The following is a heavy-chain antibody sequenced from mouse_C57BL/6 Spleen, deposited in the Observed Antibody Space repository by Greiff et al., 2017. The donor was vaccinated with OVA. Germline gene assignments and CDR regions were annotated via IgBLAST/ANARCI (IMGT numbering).Heavy chain of an antibody. J-gene: IGHJ3*01. V-gene: IGHV1-52*01. CDR1: GYTFTSYW. CDR2: IDPSDSET. CDR3: ARDYGSSWAWFAY. D-gene: IGHD1-1*01. Sequence: VQLQQSGAELVRPGSSVKLSCKASGYTFTSYWMHWVKQRPIQGLEWIGNIDPSDSETHYNQKFKDKATLTVDKSSSTAYMQLSSLTSEDSAVYYCARDYGSSWAWFAYWGQGTLVTVSA.